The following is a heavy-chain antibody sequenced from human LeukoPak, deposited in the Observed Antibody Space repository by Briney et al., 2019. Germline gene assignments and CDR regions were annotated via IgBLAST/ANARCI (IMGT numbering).Heavy chain of an antibody. V-gene: IGHV4-59*01. J-gene: IGHJ4*02. D-gene: IGHD5-18*01. CDR2: IYYRGGT. Sequence: SETLSLICNVSGASITDAYWSWLRQPPGKGLEWIGYIYYRGGTNYNPSLKSRVAISLDTSKNQFALSLSSVTAADTAVYYCVRDTYNYGSSAYYFDYWGQGTLVTVSS. CDR1: GASITDAY. CDR3: VRDTYNYGSSAYYFDY.